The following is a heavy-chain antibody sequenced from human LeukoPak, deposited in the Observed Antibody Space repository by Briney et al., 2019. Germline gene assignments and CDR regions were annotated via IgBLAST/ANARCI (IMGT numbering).Heavy chain of an antibody. CDR3: ARSPATIFGVVISAFDI. CDR2: IYPGDSDT. J-gene: IGHJ3*02. CDR1: GYSFTSYW. D-gene: IGHD3-3*01. V-gene: IGHV5-51*01. Sequence: GESLKISCKGSGYSFTSYWIGWVRQMPGKGLEWMGIIYPGDSDTRNSPSFQGQVTISADKSISTAYLQWSSLKASDTAMYYCARSPATIFGVVISAFDIWGQGTMVTVSS.